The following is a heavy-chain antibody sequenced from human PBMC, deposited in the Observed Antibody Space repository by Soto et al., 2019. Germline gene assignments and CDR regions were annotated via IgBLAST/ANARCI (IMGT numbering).Heavy chain of an antibody. CDR1: GGSFSGYY. D-gene: IGHD6-13*01. V-gene: IGHV4-34*01. CDR2: INHSGST. CDR3: ARLEAAAGRRYGMDV. Sequence: PXXTLSLPFAVYGGSFSGYYWRWILQPPGKGLEWIGEINHSGSTNYNPSLKSRVTISVDTSKNQFSLKLSSVTAADTAVYYCARLEAAAGRRYGMDVWGQGTTVTVSS. J-gene: IGHJ6*02.